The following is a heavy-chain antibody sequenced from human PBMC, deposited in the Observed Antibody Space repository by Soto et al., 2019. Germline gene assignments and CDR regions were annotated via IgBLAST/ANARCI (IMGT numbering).Heavy chain of an antibody. D-gene: IGHD6-13*01. Sequence: PSETLSLTCTVSGGSINSTGYYWGWIRQPPGKGLEWIATLSYTGSTRYIPPLQSRATISADTSKNQLSLKLSSMTAADPAVYSCARHRDSSWYSAFASWGQGTLVTVSS. CDR1: GGSINSTGYY. J-gene: IGHJ4*02. CDR3: ARHRDSSWYSAFAS. CDR2: LSYTGST. V-gene: IGHV4-39*01.